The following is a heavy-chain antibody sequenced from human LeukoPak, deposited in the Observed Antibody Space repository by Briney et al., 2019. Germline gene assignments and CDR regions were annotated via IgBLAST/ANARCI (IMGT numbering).Heavy chain of an antibody. J-gene: IGHJ4*02. CDR2: INEDGSEK. Sequence: GGSLRLSCAASRFTFSTHWMSWVRQAPGKGLEWVANINEDGSEKYYVDSVKGRFTISRDNAKNSLYLQMNSLRAEDTALYYCARIYYDSSGYRLFDYWGQGTLVTVSS. V-gene: IGHV3-7*02. CDR1: RFTFSTHW. CDR3: ARIYYDSSGYRLFDY. D-gene: IGHD3-22*01.